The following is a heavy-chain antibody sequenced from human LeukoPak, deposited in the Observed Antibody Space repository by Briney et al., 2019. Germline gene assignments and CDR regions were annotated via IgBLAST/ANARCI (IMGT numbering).Heavy chain of an antibody. J-gene: IGHJ6*03. V-gene: IGHV4-39*01. CDR2: IYYSAST. Sequence: SETLSLTCTVSGDSISSTSYYWGWIRQPPGKGLEWIGTIYYSASTYYTPSLKSRVTISVDTSKNQFSLKLSSVTAADTAAYYCARHGYYYYYMDVWGKGTTVTVSS. CDR1: GDSISSTSYY. CDR3: ARHGYYYYYMDV.